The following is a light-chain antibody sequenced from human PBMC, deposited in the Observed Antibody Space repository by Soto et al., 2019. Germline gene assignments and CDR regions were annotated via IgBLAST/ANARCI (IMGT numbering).Light chain of an antibody. J-gene: IGKJ1*01. CDR2: DAS. Sequence: GDRVTITCRASQSISSWLAWYQQKPGKAPKFLIYDASNLKSGVPSRFSGSGSGTEFTLTISSLQPDDFATYYCQHYNSYSEAFGQGTKVDI. CDR1: QSISSW. V-gene: IGKV1-5*01. CDR3: QHYNSYSEA.